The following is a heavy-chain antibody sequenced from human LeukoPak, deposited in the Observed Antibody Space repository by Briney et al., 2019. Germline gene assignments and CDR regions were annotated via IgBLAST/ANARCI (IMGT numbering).Heavy chain of an antibody. Sequence: KTSETLSLTCTVSGDSINSLDLWSWVRQPPGKGLEWIGEMYLSGTTHSSPSVKSRVTISIDKSKNQFFLNLSSVTAADTAVYYCAGLVGRYSSGLYYYYFDYWGQGTLVTVSS. CDR2: MYLSGTT. J-gene: IGHJ4*02. CDR1: GDSINSLDL. CDR3: AGLVGRYSSGLYYYYFDY. V-gene: IGHV4-4*02. D-gene: IGHD3-22*01.